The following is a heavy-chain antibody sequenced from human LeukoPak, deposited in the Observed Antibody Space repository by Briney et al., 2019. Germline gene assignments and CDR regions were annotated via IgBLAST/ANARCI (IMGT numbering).Heavy chain of an antibody. J-gene: IGHJ4*02. CDR1: GFTFTHYG. D-gene: IGHD2-15*01. Sequence: GRSLRLSCVASGFTFTHYGFHWVRQTPGKGLEWVAIIWSDGTRENYADSVKGRFTISRDNSKNTLYLQMNSLRAEDTAVYFCAGRHCSGGGCYFAGADPFDYWGQGTLVTVSS. V-gene: IGHV3-33*01. CDR3: AGRHCSGGGCYFAGADPFDY. CDR2: IWSDGTRE.